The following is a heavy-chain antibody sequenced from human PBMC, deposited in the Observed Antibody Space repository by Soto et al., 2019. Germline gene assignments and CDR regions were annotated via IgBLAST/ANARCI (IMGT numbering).Heavy chain of an antibody. D-gene: IGHD3-16*01. CDR3: ARDLAGLVFDY. CDR2: INRDGSGT. Sequence: GGSLRLSCAASGFTFSTYWMHWVRQVPGKGLLWVSRINRDGSGTNHADSVKGRFTISRDNAQNTLYLQMNSLRAEDTAVYYCARDLAGLVFDYWGQGTLVTVSS. J-gene: IGHJ4*02. CDR1: GFTFSTYW. V-gene: IGHV3-74*01.